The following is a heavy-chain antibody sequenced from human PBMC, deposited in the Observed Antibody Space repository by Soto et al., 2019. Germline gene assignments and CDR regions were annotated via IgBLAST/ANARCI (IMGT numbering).Heavy chain of an antibody. D-gene: IGHD5-12*01. CDR3: AREMATIRSRFDY. CDR1: GFTFSSYA. V-gene: IGHV3-30-3*01. J-gene: IGHJ4*02. CDR2: ISYDGSNK. Sequence: GGSLRLSCAASGFTFSSYAMHWVRQAPGKGLEWVAVISYDGSNKYYADSVKGRFTISRDNSKNTLYLQMNSLRAEDTAVYYCAREMATIRSRFDYWGQGTLVTVSS.